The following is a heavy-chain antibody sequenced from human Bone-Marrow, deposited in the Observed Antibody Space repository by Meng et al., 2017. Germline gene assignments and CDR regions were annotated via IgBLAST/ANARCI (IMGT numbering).Heavy chain of an antibody. CDR3: ARDLMEQQLVFDY. J-gene: IGHJ4*02. V-gene: IGHV3-33*01. D-gene: IGHD6-13*01. Sequence: GESLKISCAASGFTFSSYGMHWVRQAPGKGLEWVAVIWYDGSNKYYADSVKGRFTISRDNSKNTLYLQMNSLRAEDTAVYYCARDLMEQQLVFDYWGQGTLVTVSS. CDR1: GFTFSSYG. CDR2: IWYDGSNK.